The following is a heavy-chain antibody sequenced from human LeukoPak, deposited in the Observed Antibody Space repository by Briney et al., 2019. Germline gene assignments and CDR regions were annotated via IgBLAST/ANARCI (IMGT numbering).Heavy chain of an antibody. CDR2: INPNSGGT. D-gene: IGHD3-22*01. CDR1: GYTFTSYY. CDR3: ARDQDVYYYDSSGTRTLDY. Sequence: GASVKVSCKASGYTFTSYYMHWVRQAPGQGLEWMGWINPNSGGTNYAQKFQGRVTLTRDTSISTAYMELSRLRSDDTAVYYCARDQDVYYYDSSGTRTLDYWGQGTLVTVSS. J-gene: IGHJ4*02. V-gene: IGHV1-2*02.